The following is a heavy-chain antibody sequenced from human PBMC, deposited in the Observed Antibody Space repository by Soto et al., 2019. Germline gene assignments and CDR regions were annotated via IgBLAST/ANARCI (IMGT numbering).Heavy chain of an antibody. CDR3: XXXXXXXVLGYAVDV. V-gene: IGHV3-9*01. Sequence: EVQLVESGGGLVQPGRSLRLSCIASGFTFGDYAMHWVRQAPGKGLEWVSGISWNSGTRGYADSVKGRFTISRDDAKNXXYXXXXXXXXXXXXXXXXXXXXXXXVLGYAVDVWGHGTMVTVSS. CDR2: ISWNSGTR. D-gene: IGHD3-16*01. CDR1: GFTFGDYA. J-gene: IGHJ6*02.